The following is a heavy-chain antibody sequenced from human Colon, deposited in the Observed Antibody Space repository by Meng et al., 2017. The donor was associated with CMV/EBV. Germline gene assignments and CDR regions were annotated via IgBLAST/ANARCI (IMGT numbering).Heavy chain of an antibody. D-gene: IGHD3-3*01. V-gene: IGHV1-2*02. CDR2: VNPNNGGT. J-gene: IGHJ6*02. CDR1: GYTFTGYY. Sequence: ASVKVSCKASGYTFTGYYINWVRQAPGQGLEWMGGVNPNNGGTKYAQRFQGRVTMTRDTSISTAYLELRSLRSDDTAVYYCARAQGEWLFSYYYYYGMDVWGQGTTVTVSS. CDR3: ARAQGEWLFSYYYYYGMDV.